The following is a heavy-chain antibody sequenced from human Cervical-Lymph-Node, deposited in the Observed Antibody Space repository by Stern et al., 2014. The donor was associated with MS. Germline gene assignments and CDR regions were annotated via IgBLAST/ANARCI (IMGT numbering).Heavy chain of an antibody. Sequence: QITLKESGPTLVKPTQTLTLTCTFSGFSLSTRGVGVGWIRQPPGKALEWLALIYWDGDNRYSTSLTSRLTITKGTSENQVVLAMTNVDPVDTATYWDSIGYYYAEYFQYWGPGAPFTVSS. CDR2: IYWDGDN. J-gene: IGHJ1*01. D-gene: IGHD3-22*01. CDR1: GFSLSTRGVG. V-gene: IGHV2-5*02. CDR3: SIGYYYAEYFQY.